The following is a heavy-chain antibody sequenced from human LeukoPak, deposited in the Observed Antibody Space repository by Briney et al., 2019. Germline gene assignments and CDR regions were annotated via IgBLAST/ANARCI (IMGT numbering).Heavy chain of an antibody. V-gene: IGHV3-23*01. CDR3: ARESVVRGVIIDYYYGMDV. Sequence: GGSLRLSCAASGFTFSSYAMSWVRQAPGKGLEWVSAISGSGGSTYYADSVKGRFTISRDNSKNTLYLQMNSLRAEDTAVYYCARESVVRGVIIDYYYGMDVWGQGTMVTVSS. D-gene: IGHD3-10*01. CDR2: ISGSGGST. CDR1: GFTFSSYA. J-gene: IGHJ6*02.